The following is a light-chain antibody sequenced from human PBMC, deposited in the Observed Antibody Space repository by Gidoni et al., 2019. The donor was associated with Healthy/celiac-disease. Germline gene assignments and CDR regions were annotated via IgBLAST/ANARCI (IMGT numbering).Light chain of an antibody. V-gene: IGKV1-39*01. Sequence: DIQVTQSPSSLSASVGDRVTITSRASQSISSYLNWYQQKPGKARKLLVYAASSLQSGVPSRFSGSGPGTDFTLTISSLQPEDFATYYCQQSYSTPRSFGQGTKLEIK. CDR2: AAS. CDR1: QSISSY. J-gene: IGKJ2*04. CDR3: QQSYSTPRS.